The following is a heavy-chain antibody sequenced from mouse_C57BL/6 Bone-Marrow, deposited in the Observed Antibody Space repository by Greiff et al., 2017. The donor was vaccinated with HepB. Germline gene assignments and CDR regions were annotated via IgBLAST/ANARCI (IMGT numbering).Heavy chain of an antibody. CDR3: ARKGLRLAMDY. J-gene: IGHJ4*01. D-gene: IGHD1-1*01. CDR1: GYTFTSYW. V-gene: IGHV1-55*01. Sequence: QVQLKQPGAELVKPGASVKMSCKASGYTFTSYWITWVKQRPGQGLEWIGDIYPGSGSTNYNEKFKSKATLTVDTSSSTAYMQLSSLTSEDSAVYYCARKGLRLAMDYWGQGTSVTVSS. CDR2: IYPGSGST.